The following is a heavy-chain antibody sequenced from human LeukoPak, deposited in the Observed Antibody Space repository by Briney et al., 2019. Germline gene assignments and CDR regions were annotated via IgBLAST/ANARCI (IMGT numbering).Heavy chain of an antibody. CDR3: ARDLPWGYGDYFWDYYYGMDV. Sequence: GASVKVSCKASGYTFTSYYMHWVRQAPGQGLEWMGIINPSGGSTSYAQKFQGRVTMTRDTSTSTVYMELSSLRSEDTAVYYCARDLPWGYGDYFWDYYYGMDVWGKGTTVTVSS. V-gene: IGHV1-46*01. J-gene: IGHJ6*04. CDR2: INPSGGST. D-gene: IGHD4-17*01. CDR1: GYTFTSYY.